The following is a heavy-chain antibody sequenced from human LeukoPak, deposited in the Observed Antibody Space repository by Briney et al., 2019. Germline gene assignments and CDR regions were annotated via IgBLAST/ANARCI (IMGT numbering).Heavy chain of an antibody. V-gene: IGHV4-38-2*01. Sequence: PSETLSLTCAVYGGSFSGYYWGWIRQPPGKGLEWIGSIYHSGSTYYNPSLKSRVTISVDTSKNQFSLKLSSVTAADTAVYYCARGEGYYDSSGYYYEYYFDYWGQGTLVTVSS. CDR1: GGSFSGYY. J-gene: IGHJ4*02. D-gene: IGHD3-22*01. CDR2: IYHSGST. CDR3: ARGEGYYDSSGYYYEYYFDY.